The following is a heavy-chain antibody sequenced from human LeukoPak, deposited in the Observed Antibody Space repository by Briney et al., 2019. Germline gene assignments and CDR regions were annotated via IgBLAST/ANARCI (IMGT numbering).Heavy chain of an antibody. Sequence: ASVKVSCKASGYTFTSYDINWVRQATGQGLEWMGWMNPNSGNTGYAQKFQGRVTMTRNTSISTAYMELSSLRSEDTAVYYCARMSSSWYSTSYDYGGQGTLVTVSS. CDR1: GYTFTSYD. CDR2: MNPNSGNT. CDR3: ARMSSSWYSTSYDY. J-gene: IGHJ4*02. D-gene: IGHD6-13*01. V-gene: IGHV1-8*01.